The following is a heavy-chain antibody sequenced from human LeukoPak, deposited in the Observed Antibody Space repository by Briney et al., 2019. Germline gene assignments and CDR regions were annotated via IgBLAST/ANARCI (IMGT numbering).Heavy chain of an antibody. CDR2: ISSSGSTI. Sequence: GGSLRLSCAASGFTLSDYYMSWIRQAPGKGLEWVSYISSSGSTIYYADSVKGRFTISRDNAKNSLYLQMNSLRAEHTAVYYCARDRSSTIFGVVTPLDYWGQGTLVTVSS. CDR1: GFTLSDYY. V-gene: IGHV3-11*01. CDR3: ARDRSSTIFGVVTPLDY. J-gene: IGHJ4*02. D-gene: IGHD3-3*01.